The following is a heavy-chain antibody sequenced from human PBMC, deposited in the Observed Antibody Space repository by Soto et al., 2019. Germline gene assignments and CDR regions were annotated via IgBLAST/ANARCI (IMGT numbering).Heavy chain of an antibody. Sequence: ASVKVSCKASGGTFSSYAISWVRQAPGQGLEWMGGIIPIFGTANYAQKFQGRVTITADESTSTAYMELSSLRSEDTAVYYCASFFGVVPYYYYGLDVWGQGTTVTVSS. CDR1: GGTFSSYA. CDR3: ASFFGVVPYYYYGLDV. J-gene: IGHJ6*02. D-gene: IGHD3-3*01. V-gene: IGHV1-69*13. CDR2: IIPIFGTA.